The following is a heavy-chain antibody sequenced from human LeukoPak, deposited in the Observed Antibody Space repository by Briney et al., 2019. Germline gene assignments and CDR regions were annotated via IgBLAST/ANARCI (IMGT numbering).Heavy chain of an antibody. CDR1: GFTFSSYS. CDR2: ISYNSGTI. J-gene: IGHJ4*02. CDR3: ARGRLGGHYWMPSPPDY. D-gene: IGHD3-16*01. Sequence: QSGGSLRLSCAASGFTFSSYSMNWVRQAPGKGLEWLSYISYNSGTISYADSVKGRFTVSRDDAANSLYLQMTSLRVEDTAVYYCARGRLGGHYWMPSPPDYWGQGTLVTVSS. V-gene: IGHV3-48*04.